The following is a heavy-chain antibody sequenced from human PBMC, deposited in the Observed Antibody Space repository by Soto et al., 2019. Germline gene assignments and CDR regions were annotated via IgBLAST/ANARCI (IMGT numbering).Heavy chain of an antibody. CDR3: ARRGHIAARFSEDYFDY. V-gene: IGHV3-48*01. CDR1: GFTFSSYS. J-gene: IGHJ4*02. CDR2: ISSSSSTI. Sequence: GGSLRLSCAASGFTFSSYSMNWVRQAPGKGLEWVSYISSSSSTIYYADSVKGRFTISRDNAKNSLYLQMNSLRAEDTAVYYCARRGHIAARFSEDYFDYWGQGTLVTVSS. D-gene: IGHD6-6*01.